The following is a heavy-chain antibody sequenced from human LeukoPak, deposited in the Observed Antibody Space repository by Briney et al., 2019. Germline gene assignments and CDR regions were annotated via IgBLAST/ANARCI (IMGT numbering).Heavy chain of an antibody. CDR1: GGSFSGYY. Sequence: PSETLSLTCAVYGGSFSGYYWSWIRQPPGKGLEWIGEINHSGSTNYNPSLKSRVTISVDTSKNQFSLKLSSVTAADTAVYYCARGAVVGAFGIWGQGTMVTVSS. J-gene: IGHJ3*02. D-gene: IGHD2-15*01. CDR2: INHSGST. V-gene: IGHV4-34*01. CDR3: ARGAVVGAFGI.